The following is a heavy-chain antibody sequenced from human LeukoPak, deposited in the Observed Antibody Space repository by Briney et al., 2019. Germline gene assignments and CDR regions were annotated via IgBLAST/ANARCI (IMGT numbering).Heavy chain of an antibody. CDR2: IKQDGSEK. J-gene: IGHJ4*02. CDR1: GFIFISYW. D-gene: IGHD3-10*01. V-gene: IGHV3-7*01. Sequence: PGGSLRLSCAGSGFIFISYWMSWVRQAPGKGLEWVANIKQDGSEKYYVDSVKGRFTISRDNAKNSLYLQMNSLRAEDTAVYYCARGAYYYGSGSYYTNWGQGTLVTVSS. CDR3: ARGAYYYGSGSYYTN.